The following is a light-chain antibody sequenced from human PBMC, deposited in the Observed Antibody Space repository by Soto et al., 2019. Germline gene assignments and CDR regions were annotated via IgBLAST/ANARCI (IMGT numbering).Light chain of an antibody. CDR3: AAWDDSLNARGV. J-gene: IGLJ3*02. CDR2: NNN. Sequence: QSVLTQPPSASGTPGQRVTISCSGSRSNIGNNAVSWYQQLPGTALKLLIYNNNQRPSGFPDRVSGSKSGTSASLAISGLQAEDEADYYCAAWDDSLNARGVFGGGTKLTVL. V-gene: IGLV1-44*01. CDR1: RSNIGNNA.